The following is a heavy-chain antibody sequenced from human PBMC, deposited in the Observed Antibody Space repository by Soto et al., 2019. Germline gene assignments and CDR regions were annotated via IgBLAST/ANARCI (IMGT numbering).Heavy chain of an antibody. CDR2: INHSGST. CDR3: ARTPIYDILTGYWVDY. J-gene: IGHJ4*02. CDR1: GGSFSGYY. Sequence: SETLSLTCAVYGGSFSGYYWSWIRQPPGKGLEWIGEINHSGSTNYNPSLKSRVTISVDTSKNQFSLKLSSVTAADTAVYYCARTPIYDILTGYWVDYWGQGTLVTVSS. D-gene: IGHD3-9*01. V-gene: IGHV4-34*01.